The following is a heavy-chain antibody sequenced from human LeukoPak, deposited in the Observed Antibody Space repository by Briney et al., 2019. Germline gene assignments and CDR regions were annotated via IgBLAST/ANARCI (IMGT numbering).Heavy chain of an antibody. CDR2: MNPNSGNT. CDR3: ARGSVLLWFGELLSLYNWFDP. V-gene: IGHV1-8*03. CDR1: GYTFTSYD. D-gene: IGHD3-10*01. Sequence: GSSVQVSCKASGYTFTSYDTNWVRQATGKGLEWMGWMNPNSGNTGYAQKFHGRVTITRNTSISTAYMELSSLRSEDTAVYYCARGSVLLWFGELLSLYNWFDPWGQGTLVTVSS. J-gene: IGHJ5*02.